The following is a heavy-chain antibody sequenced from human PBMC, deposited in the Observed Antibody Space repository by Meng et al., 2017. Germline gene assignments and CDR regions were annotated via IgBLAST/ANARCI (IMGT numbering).Heavy chain of an antibody. Sequence: GESLKISCAASGFTFSSYAMHWVRQAPGKGLEWVAVISYDGSNKYYADSVKGRFTIPRDNSKNTLYLQMNSLRAEDTAVYYCARTIGGYDSSGYYPTAIFQHWGQGTLVTVSS. J-gene: IGHJ1*01. V-gene: IGHV3-30*04. CDR2: ISYDGSNK. CDR3: ARTIGGYDSSGYYPTAIFQH. D-gene: IGHD3-22*01. CDR1: GFTFSSYA.